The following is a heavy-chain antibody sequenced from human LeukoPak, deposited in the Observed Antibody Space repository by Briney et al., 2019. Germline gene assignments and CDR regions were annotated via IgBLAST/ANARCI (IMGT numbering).Heavy chain of an antibody. Sequence: GASVKVSCKASGYTFTGYYMHWVRQAPGQGLEWMGWINPNSGGTNYAQKFQGRVTMTRDTSISTAYMELSRLRSDDTAVYYCARLNVYVWGSYCYWPHFDYWGQGTLVTVSS. CDR3: ARLNVYVWGSYCYWPHFDY. CDR2: INPNSGGT. J-gene: IGHJ4*02. V-gene: IGHV1-2*02. CDR1: GYTFTGYY. D-gene: IGHD3-16*02.